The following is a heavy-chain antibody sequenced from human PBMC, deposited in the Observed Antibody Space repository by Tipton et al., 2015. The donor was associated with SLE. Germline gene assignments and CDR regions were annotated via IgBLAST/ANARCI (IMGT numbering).Heavy chain of an antibody. D-gene: IGHD1-20*01. CDR1: GGSISSSSYY. Sequence: TLSLTCTVSGGSISSSSYYWGWIRQPPGKGLEWIGSIYYSGSTYYNPSLKSRVTISVDTSKNQFSLKLSSVTAADTAVYYCARDGKGITGPGTIRSFLDYWGQGTLVTVSS. V-gene: IGHV4-39*07. CDR3: ARDGKGITGPGTIRSFLDY. CDR2: IYYSGST. J-gene: IGHJ4*02.